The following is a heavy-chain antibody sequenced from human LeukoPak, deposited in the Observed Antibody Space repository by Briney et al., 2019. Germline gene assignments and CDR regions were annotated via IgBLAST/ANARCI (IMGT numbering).Heavy chain of an antibody. D-gene: IGHD1-26*01. J-gene: IGHJ5*01. CDR1: GRSNSSYY. CDR3: ARQRGSGSYNWFDS. V-gene: IGHV4-59*08. Sequence: SETLSLTCTVSGRSNSSYYWSWIRQPSGKGLEWGGDIYYSGSTNYDPSLKSRVTMTVDTSNSEFSLKLSTVSAADTAVYYCARQRGSGSYNWFDSWGQGTLVTVSS. CDR2: IYYSGST.